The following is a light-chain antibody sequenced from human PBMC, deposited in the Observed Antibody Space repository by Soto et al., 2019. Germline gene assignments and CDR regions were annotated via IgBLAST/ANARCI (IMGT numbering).Light chain of an antibody. V-gene: IGKV3-20*01. CDR2: GAS. J-gene: IGKJ1*01. CDR3: QQYGSSPWT. Sequence: EIVLTQSPGTLSLSPGERATLSSRASQIVSSSYLAWYQQKPGQAPRLLIYGASSSATGIPDRFSGSGSGTDFTLTISRLEPEDFAVYYCQQYGSSPWTFGQGTKVEIK. CDR1: QIVSSSY.